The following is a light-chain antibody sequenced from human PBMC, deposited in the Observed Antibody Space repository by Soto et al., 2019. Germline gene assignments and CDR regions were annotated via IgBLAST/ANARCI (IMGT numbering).Light chain of an antibody. Sequence: EIVMTQSPATLSVSPGERATLSCRASQSVSSNLAWYQQKPGQAPRLLIYGASTRATGIPARFSSSGSGTEFTLTISSLQSEDFAVYYCQQYNNWPQTFGQGTKVDIK. V-gene: IGKV3-15*01. CDR2: GAS. CDR1: QSVSSN. CDR3: QQYNNWPQT. J-gene: IGKJ1*01.